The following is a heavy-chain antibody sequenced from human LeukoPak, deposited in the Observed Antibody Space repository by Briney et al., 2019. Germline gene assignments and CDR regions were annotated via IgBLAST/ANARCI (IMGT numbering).Heavy chain of an antibody. CDR3: AKDRGSGNYFDF. V-gene: IGHV3-30*02. D-gene: IGHD3-10*01. CDR1: RFTFSTYG. Sequence: GGSLRLSCAASRFTFSTYGMHWIRQAPGKGLEWVAFIRYDGTNKYYADSVKGRFTISRDNSKNTLYLHMNSLKTEDTALNYCAKDRGSGNYFDFWGQGTLVTVSS. CDR2: IRYDGTNK. J-gene: IGHJ4*02.